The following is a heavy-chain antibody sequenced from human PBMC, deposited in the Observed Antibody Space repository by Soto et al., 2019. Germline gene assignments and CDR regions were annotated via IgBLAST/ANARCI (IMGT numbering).Heavy chain of an antibody. CDR1: GFTFSSYA. CDR3: ARQRGRAGLAFDY. J-gene: IGHJ4*02. D-gene: IGHD6-25*01. CDR2: ISGSGGST. Sequence: GGSLRLSCAASGFTFSSYAMSWVRQAPGKGLEWVSAISGSGGSTYYADSGKGRLTISRDNSKNTLYLQMNSLRAEDTAVYYCARQRGRAGLAFDYWGQGTLVTVSS. V-gene: IGHV3-23*01.